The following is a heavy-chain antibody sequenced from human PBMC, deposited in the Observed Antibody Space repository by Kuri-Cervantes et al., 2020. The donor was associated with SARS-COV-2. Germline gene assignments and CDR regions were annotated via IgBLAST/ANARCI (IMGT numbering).Heavy chain of an antibody. V-gene: IGHV3-33*08. D-gene: IGHD6-13*01. CDR3: AREEYSSSWWGELGPFDY. CDR2: IWYDGSNK. CDR1: GFTFSSYG. Sequence: GGSLRLSCAAPGFTFSSYGMHWVRQAPGKGLEWVAVIWYDGSNKYYADSVKGRFTISRDNSKNTLYLQMNSLRAEDTAVYYCAREEYSSSWWGELGPFDYWGQGTLVTDSS. J-gene: IGHJ4*02.